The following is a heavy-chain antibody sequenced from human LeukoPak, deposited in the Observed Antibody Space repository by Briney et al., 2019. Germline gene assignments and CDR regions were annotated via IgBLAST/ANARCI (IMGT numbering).Heavy chain of an antibody. Sequence: ASVKVSCKASGYAFTSYGISWVRQAPGQGLEWMGCISDYNGNTNYAQKLQGRVTMTTDTSTSSAYMELRSLRSGDTAAYYCARDRDDSSGYYEAGFDYWGQGTLVTVSS. CDR1: GYAFTSYG. CDR3: ARDRDDSSGYYEAGFDY. J-gene: IGHJ4*02. D-gene: IGHD3-22*01. CDR2: ISDYNGNT. V-gene: IGHV1-18*01.